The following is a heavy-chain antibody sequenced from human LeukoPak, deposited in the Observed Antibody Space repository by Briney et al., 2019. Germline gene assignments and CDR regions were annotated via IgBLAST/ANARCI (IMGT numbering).Heavy chain of an antibody. V-gene: IGHV5-51*01. D-gene: IGHD3-22*01. CDR2: IYPGDSDT. Sequence: GESLKISCKGSGYRFTNYWIGWVRQIPGKGLELMGSIYPGDSDTRYSPSLQGQVTISADKSTTTAYLQWSSLKASDTAKYYCTRQGVYYSDSSAYYYWGQGTLVTVSS. CDR3: TRQGVYYSDSSAYYY. CDR1: GYRFTNYW. J-gene: IGHJ4*02.